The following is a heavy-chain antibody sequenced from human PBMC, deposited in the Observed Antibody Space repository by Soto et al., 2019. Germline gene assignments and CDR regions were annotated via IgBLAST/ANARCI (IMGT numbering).Heavy chain of an antibody. CDR2: IYYSGST. CDR1: GGSISSYY. D-gene: IGHD2-8*01. CDR3: ARGGYCTNGVCYKNWFDP. V-gene: IGHV4-59*01. J-gene: IGHJ5*02. Sequence: KTSETLSLTCTVSGGSISSYYWSWIRQPPGKGLEWIGYIYYSGSTNYNPSLKSRVTISVDTSKNQFSLKLSSVTAADTAVYYCARGGYCTNGVCYKNWFDPWGQGTLVTVSS.